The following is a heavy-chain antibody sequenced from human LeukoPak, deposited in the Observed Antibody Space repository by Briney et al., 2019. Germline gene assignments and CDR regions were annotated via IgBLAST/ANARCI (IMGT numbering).Heavy chain of an antibody. CDR1: GFTFSSYE. CDR3: AKNPKGYYYYYMDV. J-gene: IGHJ6*03. V-gene: IGHV3-48*03. Sequence: PGGSLRLSCAASGFTFSSYEMNWVRQAPGKGLEWVSYISSSGSTIYYADSVKGRFTISRDNSKNTLYLQMNSLRAEDTAVYYCAKNPKGYYYYYMDVWGKGTTVTISS. CDR2: ISSSGSTI.